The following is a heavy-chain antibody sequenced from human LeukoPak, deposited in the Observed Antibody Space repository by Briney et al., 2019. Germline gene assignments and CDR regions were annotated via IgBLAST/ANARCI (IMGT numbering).Heavy chain of an antibody. CDR1: GYSFTSYW. CDR3: ARSYQLLDGYNWFDP. V-gene: IGHV5-51*01. D-gene: IGHD2-2*01. Sequence: GESLKISCKGSGYSFTSYWIGWVRQIPGKGLEWMGIIYPGDSDTRYSPSFQGQVTISADKSISTAYLQWSSLKAPDTAMYYCARSYQLLDGYNWFDPWGQGTLVTVSS. J-gene: IGHJ5*02. CDR2: IYPGDSDT.